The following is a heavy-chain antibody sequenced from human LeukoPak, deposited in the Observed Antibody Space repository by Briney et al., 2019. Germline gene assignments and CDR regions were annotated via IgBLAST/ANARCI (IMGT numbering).Heavy chain of an antibody. CDR1: GLTFSSSW. Sequence: GGSLRLSCAVSGLTFSSSWMDWVRQAPGKGLEWVASINPDGNKKYSADSVKGRFTISRDNAENSLYLQMNSLRVEDTAVYYCARTGIAARPTVWFDPWGQGTLVTSPQ. CDR3: ARTGIAARPTVWFDP. CDR2: INPDGNKK. D-gene: IGHD6-6*01. J-gene: IGHJ5*02. V-gene: IGHV3-7*01.